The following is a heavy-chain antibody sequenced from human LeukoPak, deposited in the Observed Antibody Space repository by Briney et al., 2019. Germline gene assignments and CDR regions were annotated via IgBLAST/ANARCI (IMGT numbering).Heavy chain of an antibody. CDR2: ISSSGRTT. Sequence: SGGSLRLSCAASGFTFSSYEMNWVRQAPGKGLEWVSYISSSGRTTYYADSVKGRFTISRDSAKNSLYLQMNSLRAEDTAVYYCATLVNYWSFDYWGQGTLVTVSS. V-gene: IGHV3-48*03. D-gene: IGHD1-1*01. J-gene: IGHJ4*02. CDR3: ATLVNYWSFDY. CDR1: GFTFSSYE.